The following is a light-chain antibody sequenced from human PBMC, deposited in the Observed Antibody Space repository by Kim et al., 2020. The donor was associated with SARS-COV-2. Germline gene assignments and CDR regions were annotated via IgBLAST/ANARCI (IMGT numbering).Light chain of an antibody. CDR1: SSDVGGYNY. CDR3: TSYTSSSTYV. J-gene: IGLJ1*01. V-gene: IGLV2-14*01. Sequence: QSVLTQPASVSGSPGQSITISCTGTSSDVGGYNYVSWSQQHPGKAPKVMIFDVSKRPSGVSNRFSGSKSGNTASLTISGLQAEDEADYYCTSYTSSSTYVFGTGTKVTVL. CDR2: DVS.